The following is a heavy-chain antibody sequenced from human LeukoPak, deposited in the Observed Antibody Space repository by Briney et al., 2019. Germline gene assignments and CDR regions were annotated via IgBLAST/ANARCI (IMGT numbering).Heavy chain of an antibody. J-gene: IGHJ4*02. CDR3: ARDSVGATGHFDY. CDR1: GYSFTSYG. V-gene: IGHV1-18*01. D-gene: IGHD1-26*01. Sequence: EASVKVSCKASGYSFTSYGISWVPQAPGQGLEWMGWVSAYNGNTNYAQMLQGRVTMTTDTSTSTAYMELRSLRSDDTAVYYRARDSVGATGHFDYWGQGTLVTVSS. CDR2: VSAYNGNT.